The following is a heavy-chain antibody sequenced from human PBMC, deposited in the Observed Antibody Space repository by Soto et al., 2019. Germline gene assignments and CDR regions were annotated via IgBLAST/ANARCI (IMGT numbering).Heavy chain of an antibody. CDR1: GFTFSSYA. V-gene: IGHV3-23*01. Sequence: GGSLRLSCAASGFTFSSYAMSWVRQAPGKGLEWVSAISGSGGSTYYADSVKGRFTISRDNSKNTLYLQMNSLRAEDTAVYYCAKWGSDIVVVRDYYYYMDVWGKGTTVTVSS. CDR3: AKWGSDIVVVRDYYYYMDV. J-gene: IGHJ6*03. CDR2: ISGSGGST. D-gene: IGHD2-15*01.